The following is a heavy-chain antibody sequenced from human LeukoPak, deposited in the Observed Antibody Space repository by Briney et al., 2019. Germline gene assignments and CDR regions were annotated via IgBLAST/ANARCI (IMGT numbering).Heavy chain of an antibody. CDR1: GGSFSGYY. V-gene: IGHV4-34*01. J-gene: IGHJ4*02. CDR3: ARGGYFDY. Sequence: KPSETLSLTCAVYGGSFSGYYWSWIRQPPGKGLEWIGEINNSGSTNYNPSLKSRVTISVDTSKNQFSLKLSSVTAADTAVYYCARGGYFDYWGQGTLVTVSS. CDR2: INNSGST.